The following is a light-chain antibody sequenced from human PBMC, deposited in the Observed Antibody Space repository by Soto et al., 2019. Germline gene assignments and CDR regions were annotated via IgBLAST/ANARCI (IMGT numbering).Light chain of an antibody. J-gene: IGLJ1*01. CDR1: SSDVGGYNY. CDR3: SSYAGSSNV. V-gene: IGLV2-8*01. CDR2: EVN. Sequence: QSVLTQPPSASGSPGQSVAISCTGTSSDVGGYNYVSWYQQHPGKAPKLVIYEVNKRPSGVPDRFSGSKSGNTVSLTVSGLQAEDEADYYCSSYAGSSNVFGTGTKVTV.